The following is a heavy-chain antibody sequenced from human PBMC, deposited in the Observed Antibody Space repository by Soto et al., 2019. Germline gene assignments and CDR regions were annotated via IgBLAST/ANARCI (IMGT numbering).Heavy chain of an antibody. D-gene: IGHD1-1*01. CDR1: GFTFSSHG. J-gene: IGHJ4*02. CDR3: AKNGLSNSPSAIDS. Sequence: PGGSLRLSCATSGFTFSSHGMSWVRQAPGKGLDWVSGITGSGRNTYYSDSVKGRFTISRDNFKNTLFLQMNSLRAEDTAVYYCAKNGLSNSPSAIDSWGQGTLVTVS. V-gene: IGHV3-23*01. CDR2: ITGSGRNT.